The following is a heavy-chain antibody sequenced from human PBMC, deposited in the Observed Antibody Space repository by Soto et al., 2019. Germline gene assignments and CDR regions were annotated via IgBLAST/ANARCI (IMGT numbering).Heavy chain of an antibody. CDR1: GFTFISYG. V-gene: IGHV3-33*05. CDR2: ISYDGSDR. Sequence: QVQLVESGGGVVQPGRSLRLSCAASGFTFISYGMHWVRQAPGKGLQWVAYISYDGSDRNYEDSVKGRFTISRGNSKNTLYLQINSLKTEDTAVYYCARATHYYYAMDVWGQGTTVTVSS. J-gene: IGHJ6*02. CDR3: ARATHYYYAMDV.